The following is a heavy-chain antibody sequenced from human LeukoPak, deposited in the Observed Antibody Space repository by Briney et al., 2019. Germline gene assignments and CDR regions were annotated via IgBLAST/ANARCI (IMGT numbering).Heavy chain of an antibody. J-gene: IGHJ6*02. CDR1: GFTFSSYD. CDR3: AREAQIVVVVAATPYYGMDV. Sequence: GGSLRLSCAASGFTFSSYDMHWVRQAPGKGLQWVTVISYDGRNKYYADSVKGRFTISRDNSKNTLYLQMNSLRAEDTAVYYCAREAQIVVVVAATPYYGMDVWGQGTTVTVSS. V-gene: IGHV3-30*03. D-gene: IGHD2-15*01. CDR2: ISYDGRNK.